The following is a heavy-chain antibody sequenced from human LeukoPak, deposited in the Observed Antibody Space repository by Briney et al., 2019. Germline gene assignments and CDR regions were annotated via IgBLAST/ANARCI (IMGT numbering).Heavy chain of an antibody. CDR1: GYTFTCYY. CDR2: FDPEDGET. J-gene: IGHJ4*02. V-gene: IGHV1-24*01. Sequence: ASVKVSCKASGYTFTCYYMHWVRQAPGKGLEWMGGFDPEDGETIYAQKFQGRVAMTEDTSTDTAYMELSSLRSEDTAVYYCATDSVGALDYWGQGTLVTVSS. D-gene: IGHD1-26*01. CDR3: ATDSVGALDY.